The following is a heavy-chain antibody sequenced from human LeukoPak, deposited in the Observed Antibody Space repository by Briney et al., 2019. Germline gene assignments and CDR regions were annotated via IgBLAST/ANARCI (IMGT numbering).Heavy chain of an antibody. V-gene: IGHV3-9*01. J-gene: IGHJ4*02. CDR3: AIDIRPFARSLIGIDY. D-gene: IGHD1-26*01. Sequence: GGSLRLSCAASGFTFDDYAMHWVRQAPGKGLEWVSGISWNSGSIGYADSVKGRFTISRDNAKNSLYLQMNSLRAEDTALYYCAIDIRPFARSLIGIDYWGQGTLVTVSS. CDR2: ISWNSGSI. CDR1: GFTFDDYA.